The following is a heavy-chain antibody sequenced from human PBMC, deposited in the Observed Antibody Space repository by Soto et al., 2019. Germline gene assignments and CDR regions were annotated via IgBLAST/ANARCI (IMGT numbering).Heavy chain of an antibody. CDR3: ANPIPKTGTTFGF. J-gene: IGHJ4*02. Sequence: QLLESGGGFVQPGGSLRLSCVASGFTFSNFAMAWVRQAPGEGLEWVSAISGSGDETFYADSMKGRFTISRDNSKDTLYLQINSLRAEDTAGYYCANPIPKTGTTFGFWGQGTLVTVSS. D-gene: IGHD1-1*01. CDR2: ISGSGDET. V-gene: IGHV3-23*01. CDR1: GFTFSNFA.